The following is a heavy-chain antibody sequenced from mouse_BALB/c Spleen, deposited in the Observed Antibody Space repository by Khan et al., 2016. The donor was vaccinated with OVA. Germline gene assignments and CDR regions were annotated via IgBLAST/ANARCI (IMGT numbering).Heavy chain of an antibody. D-gene: IGHD2-4*01. Sequence: VQLQQSGAELVKPGASVKLSCTASAFNIKDTYMHWVKQRPEQGLEWIGRIDPANGNTKYDPKFQGKATITADTSSNTAYLHLSSLTSEDIAVYYCAGTNMIGGFTYWGQGTLVTVSA. CDR2: IDPANGNT. CDR3: AGTNMIGGFTY. J-gene: IGHJ3*01. CDR1: AFNIKDTY. V-gene: IGHV14-3*02.